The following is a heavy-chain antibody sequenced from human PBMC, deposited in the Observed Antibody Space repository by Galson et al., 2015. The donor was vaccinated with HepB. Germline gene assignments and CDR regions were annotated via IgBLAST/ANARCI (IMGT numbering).Heavy chain of an antibody. CDR2: ISHDGSNI. D-gene: IGHD3-16*01. CDR1: GFTFSDYV. CDR3: ARGRGSRAYYDYYMDV. Sequence: SLRLSCAASGFTFSDYVMHWVRQAPGQGLEWVALISHDGSNIYYKDSVQGRFTISRDNAKNTVYLQMDSLRAEDTAVYYCARGRGSRAYYDYYMDVWGKGTTVTVSS. J-gene: IGHJ6*03. V-gene: IGHV3-30*03.